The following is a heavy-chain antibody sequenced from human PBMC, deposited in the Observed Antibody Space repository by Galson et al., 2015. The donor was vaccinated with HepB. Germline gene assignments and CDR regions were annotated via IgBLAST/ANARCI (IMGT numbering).Heavy chain of an antibody. CDR2: IWYDGSNK. J-gene: IGHJ4*02. CDR3: ARGQLIPYCSGGSCYTYYFDY. CDR1: GFTFSSYG. Sequence: SLRLSCAASGFTFSSYGMHWVRQAPGKGLEWVAVIWYDGSNKYYADSVKGRFTISRDNSKNTLYLQMNSLRAEDTAVYYCARGQLIPYCSGGSCYTYYFDYWGQGTLVTVSS. D-gene: IGHD2-15*01. V-gene: IGHV3-33*01.